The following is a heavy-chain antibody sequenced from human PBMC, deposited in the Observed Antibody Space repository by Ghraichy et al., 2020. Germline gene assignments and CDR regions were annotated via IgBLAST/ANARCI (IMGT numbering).Heavy chain of an antibody. J-gene: IGHJ4*02. CDR3: TRHSHSDF. CDR1: GGIFRASD. CDR2: IRSKAHNYAT. V-gene: IGHV3-73*01. Sequence: GGSLILSFSGEGGIFRASDMPWVRQASGKGLEWVGRIRSKAHNYATGYAESVKGRFTISRDDSKNTTYLHMNSLRTEDTALYYCTRHSHSDFWGQGTLVTVSS.